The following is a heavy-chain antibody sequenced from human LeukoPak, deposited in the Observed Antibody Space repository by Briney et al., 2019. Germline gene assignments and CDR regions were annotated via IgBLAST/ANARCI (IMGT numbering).Heavy chain of an antibody. J-gene: IGHJ3*02. CDR2: ISPSGSTI. CDR3: ARDGDTGSHGTFRAFDI. CDR1: GSTFSSYE. Sequence: SGGSLRLSCAASGSTFSSYEMNWVRQAPGKGLEWVSYISPSGSTIYYADSLKGRFTISRDNAKNSLFLQMNSLRADDTAVYYCARDGDTGSHGTFRAFDIWGQGTMVTVSS. V-gene: IGHV3-48*03. D-gene: IGHD1-14*01.